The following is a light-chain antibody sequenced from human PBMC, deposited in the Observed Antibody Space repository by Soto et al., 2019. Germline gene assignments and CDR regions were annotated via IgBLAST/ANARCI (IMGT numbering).Light chain of an antibody. CDR1: SSDVGSYNL. V-gene: IGLV2-23*02. J-gene: IGLJ1*01. CDR3: CSYAGSSTFV. CDR2: GVS. Sequence: QSVLTQRASVSGSPGQSITISCTRTSSDVGSYNLVSWYQQHPGKAPKLMIYGVSKRPSGVSNRFSGSKSGNTASLTISGLQAEDEADYYCCSYAGSSTFVFGTGTKVTVL.